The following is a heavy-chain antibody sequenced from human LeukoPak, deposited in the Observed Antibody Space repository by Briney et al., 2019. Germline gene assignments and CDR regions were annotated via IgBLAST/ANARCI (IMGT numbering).Heavy chain of an antibody. J-gene: IGHJ4*02. Sequence: GGSLRLSCAASGFTFSNYGMSWVRQAPGMGLEWVSAISGSSSSTYYADSVKGRFTISRDSSKNTLYLQMNSLRAEDTAEYYCAKAAGFMVRGVISDYWGQGTLVTVSS. D-gene: IGHD3-10*01. V-gene: IGHV3-23*01. CDR1: GFTFSNYG. CDR3: AKAAGFMVRGVISDY. CDR2: ISGSSSST.